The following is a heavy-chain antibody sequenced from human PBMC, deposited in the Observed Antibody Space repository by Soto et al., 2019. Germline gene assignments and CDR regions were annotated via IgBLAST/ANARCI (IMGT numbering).Heavy chain of an antibody. Sequence: SQTLSVTCAISGDNVSSTSTAWNWVRLSPSRGLEWLARTYYRSRWYNDCAVSVRSRIPVNPDTSKTQFSLQLTSVTPDDTAVNFYAETTSNHWYYMDVWSKGTKVTVSS. CDR3: AETTSNHWYYMDV. J-gene: IGHJ6*03. V-gene: IGHV6-1*01. D-gene: IGHD1-7*01. CDR1: GDNVSSTSTA. CDR2: TYYRSRWYN.